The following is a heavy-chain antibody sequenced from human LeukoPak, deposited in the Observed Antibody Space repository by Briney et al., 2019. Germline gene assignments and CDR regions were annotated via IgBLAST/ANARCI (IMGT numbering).Heavy chain of an antibody. Sequence: SGGSLRLSCAASGLSFNRYWMSWVRQAPGKGLEWVSSISSSSSYIYYADSVKGRFTISRDNAKNSLYLQMNSLRAEDTAVYYCAGRRSNWNDGFDPWGQGTLVTVSS. CDR2: ISSSSSYI. D-gene: IGHD1-1*01. V-gene: IGHV3-21*01. J-gene: IGHJ5*02. CDR1: GLSFNRYW. CDR3: AGRRSNWNDGFDP.